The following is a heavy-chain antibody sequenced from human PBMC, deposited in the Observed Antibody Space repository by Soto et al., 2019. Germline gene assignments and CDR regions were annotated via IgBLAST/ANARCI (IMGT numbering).Heavy chain of an antibody. J-gene: IGHJ4*03. D-gene: IGHD3-22*01. CDR3: VRDPSAYYYPYAY. Sequence: SSGNVSCKASGGTFSSYAISWVRQAPAQGLEWMGGVIPIFGTANYAQKLLGRDTITADESTSTAYMELSSLRSEDTAVDCCVRDPSAYYYPYAYWGQGTMVTVSS. V-gene: IGHV1-69*13. CDR2: VIPIFGTA. CDR1: GGTFSSYA.